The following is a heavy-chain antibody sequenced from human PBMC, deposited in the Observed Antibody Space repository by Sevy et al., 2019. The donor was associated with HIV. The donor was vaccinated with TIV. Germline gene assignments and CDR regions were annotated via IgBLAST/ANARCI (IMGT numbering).Heavy chain of an antibody. Sequence: ASVKVSCKTSGYTFNTFGINWVRQAPGQGLQWVGWISAYNGNTKYVQKLQGRVSMTTETSTSTVYMELRSLGSEDTAVYYCARDSIPLVQGIIITPYYYGMDVWGQGTTVTVSS. J-gene: IGHJ6*02. D-gene: IGHD3-10*01. CDR3: ARDSIPLVQGIIITPYYYGMDV. CDR2: ISAYNGNT. CDR1: GYTFNTFG. V-gene: IGHV1-18*04.